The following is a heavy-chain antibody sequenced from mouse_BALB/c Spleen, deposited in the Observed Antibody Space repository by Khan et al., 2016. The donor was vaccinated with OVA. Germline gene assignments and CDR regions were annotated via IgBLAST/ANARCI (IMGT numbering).Heavy chain of an antibody. V-gene: IGHV5-6*01. J-gene: IGHJ3*01. Sequence: EVELVESGGDLVKPRGSLKLSCAASGFTFSSYSMSWVRQPPDKRLEWVATISSGGDYTYYPDSVKGRFTISRDNAKNTLYLQMSSLKSEDTAMYYGASHLTGSFAYWGQGTLVNVSA. D-gene: IGHD4-1*01. CDR3: ASHLTGSFAY. CDR2: ISSGGDYT. CDR1: GFTFSSYS.